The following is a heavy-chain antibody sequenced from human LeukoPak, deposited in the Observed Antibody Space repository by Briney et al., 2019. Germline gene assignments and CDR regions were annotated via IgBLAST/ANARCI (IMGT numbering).Heavy chain of an antibody. Sequence: PGGSLRLSCAASGFTFSNACMIWVRQAPGKGLEWVGRIKSKTDGETTDYAAPVRGRFTISRYDSKNTLYLQMNSLKTEDPAVYYCTTGKWGSYRYGDFDYWGKGTLVTVSS. J-gene: IGHJ4*02. CDR3: TTGKWGSYRYGDFDY. D-gene: IGHD3-16*02. V-gene: IGHV3-15*01. CDR1: GFTFSNAC. CDR2: IKSKTDGETT.